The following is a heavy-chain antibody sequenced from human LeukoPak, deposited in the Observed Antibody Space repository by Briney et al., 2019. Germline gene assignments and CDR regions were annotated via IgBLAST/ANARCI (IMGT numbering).Heavy chain of an antibody. J-gene: IGHJ4*02. V-gene: IGHV3-11*01. CDR1: GFTFSDYY. D-gene: IGHD6-13*01. CDR3: AGSLAAADPFDY. CDR2: ISSSSSTM. Sequence: GGSLRLSCAASGFTFSDYYMGWIRQAPGKGLEWVSHISSSSSTMYYADSVKGRFTISRDNAKNSLYLQMNSLRVEDTAVYYCAGSLAAADPFDYWGQGTLVTVSS.